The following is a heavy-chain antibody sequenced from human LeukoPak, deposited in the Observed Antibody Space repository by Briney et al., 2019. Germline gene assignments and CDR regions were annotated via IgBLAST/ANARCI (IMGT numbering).Heavy chain of an antibody. CDR3: ARSCSSTSCSNDAFDI. CDR2: INPSGGST. D-gene: IGHD2-2*01. CDR1: GYTFTGYY. Sequence: GASVKVSCKASGYTFTGYYMHWVRQAPGQGLEWMGIINPSGGSTSYAQKFQGRVTMTRDTSTSTVYMELSSLRSEDTAVYYCARSCSSTSCSNDAFDIWGQGTMVTVSS. J-gene: IGHJ3*02. V-gene: IGHV1-46*01.